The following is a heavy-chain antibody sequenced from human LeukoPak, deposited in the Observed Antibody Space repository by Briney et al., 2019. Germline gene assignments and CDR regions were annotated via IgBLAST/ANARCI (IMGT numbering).Heavy chain of an antibody. CDR2: IIPIFGTA. CDR1: GGXFSSYA. CDR3: ARGATKGWFGEGNWFDP. Sequence: ASVKVSCKASGGXFSSYAMSWVRQAPGQGLEWMGGIIPIFGTANYAQKFQGRVTITADESTSTAYMELSSLRSEDTAVYYCARGATKGWFGEGNWFDPWCQGTLVTVSS. J-gene: IGHJ5*02. V-gene: IGHV1-69*01. D-gene: IGHD3-10*01.